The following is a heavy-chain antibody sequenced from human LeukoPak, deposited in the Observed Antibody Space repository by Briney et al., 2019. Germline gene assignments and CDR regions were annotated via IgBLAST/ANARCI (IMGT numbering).Heavy chain of an antibody. J-gene: IGHJ4*02. Sequence: GGSLRLSCEASGFTFSSYWMHWVRQVPGKGLMWVSRINTDGSETTYADSVKGRFTISRDNAKNSLSLQMNSLRADDTAVYYCARGQIYYDGSGFDYWGQGTLVTVSS. V-gene: IGHV3-74*03. CDR1: GFTFSSYW. CDR2: INTDGSET. D-gene: IGHD3-22*01. CDR3: ARGQIYYDGSGFDY.